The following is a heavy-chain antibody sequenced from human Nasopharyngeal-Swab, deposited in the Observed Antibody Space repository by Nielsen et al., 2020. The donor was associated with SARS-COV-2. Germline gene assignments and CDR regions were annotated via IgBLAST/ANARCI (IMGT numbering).Heavy chain of an antibody. CDR1: GFNFNSHT. V-gene: IGHV3-30*04. Sequence: GESLKISCAASGFNFNSHTMHWVRQAPGKGLEWVAVISYDGSNKYYADSVKGRFTISRDNPKNTLFLQMNSLRAEDTAVYFCARGTMWSCSTSSCSYFDYWGRGTLVTVSS. J-gene: IGHJ4*02. D-gene: IGHD2-2*01. CDR3: ARGTMWSCSTSSCSYFDY. CDR2: ISYDGSNK.